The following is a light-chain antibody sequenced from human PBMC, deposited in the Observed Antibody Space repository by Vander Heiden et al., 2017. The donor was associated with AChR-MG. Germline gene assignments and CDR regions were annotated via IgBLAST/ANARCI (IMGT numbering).Light chain of an antibody. CDR3: MQALQTPPWT. J-gene: IGKJ1*01. V-gene: IGKV2-28*01. Sequence: DIVMTQSPPSLPVTPGEPASISCRSSQSLLHSNGYNYLDWYLQKPEQSPQLLIYLGSNRASGVPDRFSGSGSGTDFTLKISRVEAEDVGVYYCMQALQTPPWTFGQGTKVEIK. CDR1: QSLLHSNGYNY. CDR2: LGS.